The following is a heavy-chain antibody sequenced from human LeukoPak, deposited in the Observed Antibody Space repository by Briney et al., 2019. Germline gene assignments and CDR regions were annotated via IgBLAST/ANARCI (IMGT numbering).Heavy chain of an antibody. CDR2: ISSSSSYI. Sequence: GGSLRLSCAASGLTFSDYYMSWIRQAPGKGLEWVSSISSSSSYIYYADSVKGRFTISRDNAKNSLYLQMNSLRAEDTAVYYCARPTYGDYPFGYWGQGTLVTVSS. D-gene: IGHD4-17*01. J-gene: IGHJ4*02. CDR3: ARPTYGDYPFGY. CDR1: GLTFSDYY. V-gene: IGHV3-11*06.